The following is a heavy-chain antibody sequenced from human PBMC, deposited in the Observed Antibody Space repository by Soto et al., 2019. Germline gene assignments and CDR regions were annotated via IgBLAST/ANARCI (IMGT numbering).Heavy chain of an antibody. CDR1: GFTFSSYG. CDR3: ARDAGRGDYGFDY. J-gene: IGHJ4*02. Sequence: QVQLVESGGGVVQPGRSLRLSCAASGFTFSSYGMHWVRQAPGKGLEWVAVIWYDGSNKYYADSVKGRFTISRDNSKNTLYLQMNSLRAEDTALYYCARDAGRGDYGFDYWGQGTLVTVSS. V-gene: IGHV3-33*01. D-gene: IGHD4-17*01. CDR2: IWYDGSNK.